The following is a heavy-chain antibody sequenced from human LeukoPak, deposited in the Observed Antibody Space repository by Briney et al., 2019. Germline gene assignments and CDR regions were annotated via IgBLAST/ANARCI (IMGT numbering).Heavy chain of an antibody. CDR3: ARDQKVGATAYFGMDV. CDR1: GGTFSSYA. J-gene: IGHJ6*02. Sequence: ASVKLSCKASGGTFSSYAINWVRQAPGPGLEWVGRIIPMLGTVNYAQKFQGRVTIIADKFTSTAYMELSSLRSEDTAMYYCARDQKVGATAYFGMDVWGQGTTVTVSS. V-gene: IGHV1-69*04. CDR2: IIPMLGTV. D-gene: IGHD1-26*01.